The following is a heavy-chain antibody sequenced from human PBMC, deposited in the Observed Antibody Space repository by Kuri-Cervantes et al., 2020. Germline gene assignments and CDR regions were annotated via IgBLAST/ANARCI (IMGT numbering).Heavy chain of an antibody. D-gene: IGHD3-16*01. CDR3: AKDLVLPHMYYFDD. Sequence: GGSLRLSCAASGFTFSHHGMHWVRQAPGKGLEWVAFIRYDGGNEFYEDSVKGRFTISRDNSKNTLYLQMNSLRAEDTAVYFCAKDLVLPHMYYFDDWGQGTLVTVSS. CDR1: GFTFSHHG. CDR2: IRYDGGNE. V-gene: IGHV3-30*02. J-gene: IGHJ4*02.